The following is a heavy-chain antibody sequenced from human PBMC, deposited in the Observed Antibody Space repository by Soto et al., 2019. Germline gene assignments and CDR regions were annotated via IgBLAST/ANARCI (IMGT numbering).Heavy chain of an antibody. D-gene: IGHD3-22*01. CDR2: IWYDGSNK. CDR3: ARDHHDSSGYYYYYYGMDV. Sequence: GGSLRLSCAASGFTFSSYGMHWVRQAPGKGLEWVAVIWYDGSNKYYADSVKGRFTISRDNSKNTLYLQMNSLRAEDTAAYYCARDHHDSSGYYYYYYGMDVWGQGTTVTVSS. CDR1: GFTFSSYG. V-gene: IGHV3-33*01. J-gene: IGHJ6*02.